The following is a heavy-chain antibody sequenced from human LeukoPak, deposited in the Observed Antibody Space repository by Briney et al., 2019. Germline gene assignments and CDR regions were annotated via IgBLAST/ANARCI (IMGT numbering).Heavy chain of an antibody. V-gene: IGHV3-7*01. J-gene: IGHJ4*02. CDR3: ASVGY. Sequence: PGGSLRLSCAASGFTFSSYSMNWVRQAPGKGLEWVANIKQDGSEKYYVDSVKGRFTISRDNAKNSLYLQMNSLRAEDTAVYYCASVGYWGQGTLVTVSS. CDR2: IKQDGSEK. D-gene: IGHD1-26*01. CDR1: GFTFSSYS.